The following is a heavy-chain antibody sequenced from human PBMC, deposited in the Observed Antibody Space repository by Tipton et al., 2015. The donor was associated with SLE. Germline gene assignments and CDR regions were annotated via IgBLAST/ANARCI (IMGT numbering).Heavy chain of an antibody. V-gene: IGHV1-2*02. Sequence: QLVQSGAEVKKPGASVHIYCKTSGSTFSDYYIHWVRQAPGQGLEWMGWFNPKNGGADSVQKLQGRVTLTRDTAINTVYMELSRLRSDDTAVYYCARARAARHRDDFPSASEYPGEYWGEGSLITVSS. J-gene: IGHJ4*01. D-gene: IGHD3-10*01. CDR2: FNPKNGGA. CDR3: ARARAARHRDDFPSASEYPGEY. CDR1: GSTFSDYY.